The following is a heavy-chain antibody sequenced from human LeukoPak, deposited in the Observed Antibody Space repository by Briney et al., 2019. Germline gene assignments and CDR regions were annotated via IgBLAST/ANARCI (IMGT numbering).Heavy chain of an antibody. D-gene: IGHD6-19*01. CDR1: GFTFSSYG. CDR3: ARGDSSGWEMPDY. CDR2: IWYDGSNK. J-gene: IGHJ4*02. V-gene: IGHV3-33*01. Sequence: PGGSLRLSCAASGFTFSSYGMHWVRQAPGKGLEGVAVIWYDGSNKYYADSVKGRFTISRDNSKNTLYLQMNSLRAEDTAVYYCARGDSSGWEMPDYWGQGTLVTVSS.